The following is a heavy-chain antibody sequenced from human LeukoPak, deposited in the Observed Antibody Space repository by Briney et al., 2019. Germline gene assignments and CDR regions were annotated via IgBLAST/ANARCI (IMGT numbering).Heavy chain of an antibody. Sequence: SVKVSCKASGGTFSSYAISWVRQAPGQGLEWMGGIIPIFGTANYAQKFQGRVTITADESTSTAYMELSSLRSEDTAVYYCAAFPLAGYIPDYWGQGTLVTVSS. CDR2: IIPIFGTA. CDR1: GGTFSSYA. CDR3: AAFPLAGYIPDY. V-gene: IGHV1-69*01. J-gene: IGHJ4*02. D-gene: IGHD5-18*01.